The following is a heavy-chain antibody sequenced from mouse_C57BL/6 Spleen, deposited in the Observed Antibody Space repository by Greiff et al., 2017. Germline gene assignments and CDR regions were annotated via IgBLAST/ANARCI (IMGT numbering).Heavy chain of an antibody. CDR1: GYTFTDYE. CDR2: IDPETGGT. J-gene: IGHJ2*01. CDR3: TRDDSYYYARGYFDY. V-gene: IGHV1-15*01. D-gene: IGHD1-1*01. Sequence: QVQLQQSGAELVRPGASVTLSCKASGYTFTDYEMHWVKQTPVHGLEWIGAIDPETGGTAYNQKFKGKAILTADKSSSTAYMELRSLTSEDSAVYYCTRDDSYYYARGYFDYWGQGTTLTVSS.